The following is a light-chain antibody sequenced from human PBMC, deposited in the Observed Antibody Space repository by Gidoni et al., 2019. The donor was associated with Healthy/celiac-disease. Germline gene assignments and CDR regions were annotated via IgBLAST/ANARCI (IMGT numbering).Light chain of an antibody. J-gene: IGKJ1*01. CDR1: QSVSSN. CDR2: GAS. CDR3: QQYNNWPDA. V-gene: IGKV3-15*01. Sequence: DIVMMQSPATLSVSPGDRATLSCRASQSVSSNLAWYQQKPGQAPRLLIYGASTRATGIPARFSGSGSGTEFTLTISSLQSEDFAVYYCQQYNNWPDAFGQGTKVEIK.